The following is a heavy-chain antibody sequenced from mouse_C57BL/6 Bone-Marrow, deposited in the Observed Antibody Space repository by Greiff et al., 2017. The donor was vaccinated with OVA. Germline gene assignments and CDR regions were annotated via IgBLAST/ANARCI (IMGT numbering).Heavy chain of an antibody. CDR1: GYTFTSYW. CDR2: IYPGSGST. J-gene: IGHJ2*01. CDR3: ARRGDY. V-gene: IGHV1-55*01. Sequence: QVQLQQPGAELVKPGASVKVSCKASGYTFTSYWMHWVKQRPGQGLEWIGDIYPGSGSTNYNEKFKSKATLTVDTSSSTAYMQLSSLTSEDSAVYYCARRGDYWGQGTTLTVSS.